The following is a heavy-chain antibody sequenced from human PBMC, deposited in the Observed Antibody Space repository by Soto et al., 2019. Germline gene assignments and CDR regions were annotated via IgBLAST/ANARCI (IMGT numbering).Heavy chain of an antibody. J-gene: IGHJ2*01. V-gene: IGHV1-69*12. CDR3: ARDLSDGGYGDPEWGYFDL. D-gene: IGHD5-12*01. Sequence: QVQLVQSGAEVKKPGSSVKVSCKASGGTFSSYAISWVRQAPGQGLEWMGGIIPIFGTANYAQKFQGRVTITADESTSTAYMELSSLRSEDTAVYYCARDLSDGGYGDPEWGYFDLWGRGTLVTVSS. CDR1: GGTFSSYA. CDR2: IIPIFGTA.